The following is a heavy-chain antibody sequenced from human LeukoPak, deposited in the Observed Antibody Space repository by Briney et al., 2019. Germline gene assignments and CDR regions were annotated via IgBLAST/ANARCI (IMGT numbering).Heavy chain of an antibody. Sequence: GGSLRLSCAASGFTFSSYAMSWVRQAPGKGLEWVSAIDGSGGSTNYADSVKGRFTISRDNSKNTLYLQMNSLRAEDTAVYYCASLRVREDKFIWFGELSGSYYFDYWGQGTLVTVSS. CDR2: IDGSGGST. V-gene: IGHV3-23*01. D-gene: IGHD3-10*01. CDR1: GFTFSSYA. J-gene: IGHJ4*02. CDR3: ASLRVREDKFIWFGELSGSYYFDY.